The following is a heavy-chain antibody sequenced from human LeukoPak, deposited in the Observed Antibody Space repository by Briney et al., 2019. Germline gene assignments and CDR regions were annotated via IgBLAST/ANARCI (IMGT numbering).Heavy chain of an antibody. Sequence: ASVKVSCKASGYPFTCYGISWVRQAPGQGLEWMGWISAYNGNTNYAQKLQGRVTMTTDTSTSTAYMELRSLRSDDTAVYYCARALEGVDVWLQFFKDYWGQGTLVTVSS. D-gene: IGHD5-24*01. CDR3: ARALEGVDVWLQFFKDY. J-gene: IGHJ4*02. CDR2: ISAYNGNT. CDR1: GYPFTCYG. V-gene: IGHV1-18*01.